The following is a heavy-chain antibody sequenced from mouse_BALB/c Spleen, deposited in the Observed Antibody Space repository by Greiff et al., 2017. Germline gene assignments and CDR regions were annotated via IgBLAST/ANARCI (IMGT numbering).Heavy chain of an antibody. CDR3: ARGIYDGKDY. D-gene: IGHD2-3*01. Sequence: EVQRVESGGGLVKPGGSLKLSCAASGFTFSSYAMSWVRQTPEKRLEWVASISSGGSTYYPDSVKGRFTISRDNARNILYLQMSSLRSEDTAMYYCARGIYDGKDYWGQGTTLTVSS. CDR2: ISSGGST. J-gene: IGHJ2*01. CDR1: GFTFSSYA. V-gene: IGHV5-6-5*01.